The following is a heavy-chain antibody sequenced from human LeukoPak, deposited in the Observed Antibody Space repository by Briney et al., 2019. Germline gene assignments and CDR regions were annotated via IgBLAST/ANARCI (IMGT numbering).Heavy chain of an antibody. CDR1: GGSISRSDNY. Sequence: SETLSLPCTVSGGSISRSDNYWASIRQPPGKGLEWIGSVYYSGSAYYNPSLKSRVTISVDTSKNQFSLNLSSVTAADTAVYHCAHLQAAGVEFDYWGQGTLVTVSS. D-gene: IGHD6-13*01. CDR2: VYYSGSA. J-gene: IGHJ4*02. V-gene: IGHV4-39*01. CDR3: AHLQAAGVEFDY.